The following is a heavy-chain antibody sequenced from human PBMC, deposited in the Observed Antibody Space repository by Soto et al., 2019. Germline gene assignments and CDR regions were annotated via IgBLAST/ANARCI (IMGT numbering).Heavy chain of an antibody. CDR3: AKKIDSSGWHDAFDI. CDR2: ISYDGSNK. J-gene: IGHJ3*02. CDR1: GFTFSSYG. V-gene: IGHV3-30*18. D-gene: IGHD6-19*01. Sequence: PGGSLRLSCAASGFTFSSYGMHWVRQAPGKGLEWVAVISYDGSNKYYADSVKGRFTISRDNSKNTLYLQMNSLRAEDTAVYCCAKKIDSSGWHDAFDIWGQGTMVTVSS.